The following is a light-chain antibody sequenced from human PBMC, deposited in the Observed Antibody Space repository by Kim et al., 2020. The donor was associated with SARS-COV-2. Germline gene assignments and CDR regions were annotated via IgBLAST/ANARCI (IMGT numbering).Light chain of an antibody. CDR2: SNN. CDR3: AAWDDSLFGWV. V-gene: IGLV1-44*01. J-gene: IGLJ3*02. CDR1: SSNIGSNT. Sequence: GHRVTIFCSGSSSNIGSNTLHWYQQLPGTAPKLLIYSNNQRPSGVPDRFSGSKSDTSASLAISGLQSEDEADYHCAAWDDSLFGWVFGGGTQLTVL.